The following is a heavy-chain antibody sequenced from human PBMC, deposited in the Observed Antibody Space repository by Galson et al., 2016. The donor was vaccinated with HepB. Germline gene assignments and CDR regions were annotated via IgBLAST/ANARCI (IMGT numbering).Heavy chain of an antibody. D-gene: IGHD3-16*01. V-gene: IGHV3-21*01. J-gene: IGHJ4*02. Sequence: SLRLSCAASGFTFSTYSMIWVRQAPGKGLEWVSSISSNSKYIYCADSVKGRFTISRDNAKNTLYLQMNSLRAEDTAVYYCARAAAALGFWGQGTLVTVSS. CDR2: ISSNSKYI. CDR3: ARAAAALGF. CDR1: GFTFSTYS.